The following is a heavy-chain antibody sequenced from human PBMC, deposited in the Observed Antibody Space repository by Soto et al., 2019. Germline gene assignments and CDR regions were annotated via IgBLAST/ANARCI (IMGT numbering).Heavy chain of an antibody. D-gene: IGHD3-9*01. J-gene: IGHJ4*02. V-gene: IGHV3-23*01. Sequence: LRLSCTASGFTFSSYGMGWVRQAPGKGLQWVSTIRGDGGQTHYTDSVKGRFSISRDNSKNTVYLQMDSLRAEDTAMYFCARDVGLDSDNFFAYWGQGTQVTVSS. CDR1: GFTFSSYG. CDR3: ARDVGLDSDNFFAY. CDR2: IRGDGGQT.